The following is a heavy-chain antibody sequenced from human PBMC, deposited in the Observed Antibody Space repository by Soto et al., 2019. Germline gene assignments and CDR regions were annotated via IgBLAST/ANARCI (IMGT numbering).Heavy chain of an antibody. CDR2: IYFSGRT. CDR1: DNSISSSNW. Sequence: QVQLQESGPGLVKPSDTLSLTCAVSDNSISSSNWWGWIRQPPGKGLEWIGYIYFSGRTHYNPSLKSRISMSVDTSKNQFSLKLSSVTAVDTAVYYCTRKADGYKPFDHWGQGTLVTVSS. J-gene: IGHJ4*02. CDR3: TRKADGYKPFDH. V-gene: IGHV4-28*01. D-gene: IGHD5-12*01.